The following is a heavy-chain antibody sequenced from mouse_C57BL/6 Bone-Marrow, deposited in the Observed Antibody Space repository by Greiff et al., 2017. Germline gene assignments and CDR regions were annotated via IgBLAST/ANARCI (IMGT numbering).Heavy chain of an antibody. J-gene: IGHJ3*01. Sequence: EVKLVESGGGLVQPGGSLSLSCAASGFTFTDYYMSWVRQPPGKALGWLGFIRNKANGYTTEYSASVKGRFTISRDNSQSILYLQMNALRAEDSATYYCASSYYYGPFAYWGQGTLVTVSA. CDR3: ASSYYYGPFAY. D-gene: IGHD1-1*01. V-gene: IGHV7-3*01. CDR1: GFTFTDYY. CDR2: IRNKANGYTT.